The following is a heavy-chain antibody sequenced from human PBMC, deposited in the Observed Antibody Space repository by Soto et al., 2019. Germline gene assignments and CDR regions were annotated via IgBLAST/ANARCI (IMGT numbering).Heavy chain of an antibody. CDR2: IYYSGST. V-gene: IGHV4-31*03. D-gene: IGHD2-2*01. CDR1: GGSISSGGYY. CDR3: ARGVDCSSTSCYVPVNWFDP. Sequence: PSETLSLTCTVSGGSISSGGYYWSWIRQHPGKGLEWIGYIYYSGSTYYNPSLKSRVTISVDTSKNQFSLKLSSVTAADTAVYYCARGVDCSSTSCYVPVNWFDPWGQGTLVTVSS. J-gene: IGHJ5*02.